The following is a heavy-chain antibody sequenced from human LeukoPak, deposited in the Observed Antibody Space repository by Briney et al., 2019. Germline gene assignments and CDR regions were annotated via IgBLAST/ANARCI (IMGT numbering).Heavy chain of an antibody. D-gene: IGHD2-2*01. CDR2: IIPIFGTA. CDR3: ARGIGYCSSTSCYEGNYYYYYMDV. V-gene: IGHV1-69*13. J-gene: IGHJ6*03. Sequence: VSSVKISCKASGGTFSSYAISWVRQAPGQGLEWMGGIIPIFGTANYAQKFQGRVTITADESASTAYMELSSLRSEDTAVYYCARGIGYCSSTSCYEGNYYYYYMDVWGKGTTVTVSS. CDR1: GGTFSSYA.